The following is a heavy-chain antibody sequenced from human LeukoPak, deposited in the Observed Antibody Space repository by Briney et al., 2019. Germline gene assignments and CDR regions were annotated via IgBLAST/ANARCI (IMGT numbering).Heavy chain of an antibody. D-gene: IGHD6-13*01. CDR1: GFTLSGYD. CDR3: VRGEAYSSSQYVGDLLDY. CDR2: ISSTGNTI. Sequence: GGSLRLSCAASGFTLSGYDMNWVRQAPGKGLDWVSYISSTGNTIYYADSVKGRFTISRDNTKNSLFLRMNSLRDEDTALYYCVRGEAYSSSQYVGDLLDYWGQGTLVTVSS. J-gene: IGHJ4*02. V-gene: IGHV3-48*02.